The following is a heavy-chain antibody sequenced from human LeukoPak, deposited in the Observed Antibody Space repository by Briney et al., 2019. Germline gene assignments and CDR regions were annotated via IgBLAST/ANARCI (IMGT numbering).Heavy chain of an antibody. Sequence: GASVKVSCKASGYTFTGYYMHWVRQAPGQGLEWMGWINPNSGGTNYAQKFQGRVTVTRDTSISTAYMELSRLRSDDTAVYYCAKEPYDSGSFRTDYYYMDVWGKGTTVTISS. V-gene: IGHV1-2*02. J-gene: IGHJ6*03. CDR3: AKEPYDSGSFRTDYYYMDV. CDR1: GYTFTGYY. CDR2: INPNSGGT. D-gene: IGHD3-10*01.